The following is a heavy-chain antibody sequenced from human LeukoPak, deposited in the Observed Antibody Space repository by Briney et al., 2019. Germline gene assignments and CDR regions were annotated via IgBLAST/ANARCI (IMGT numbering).Heavy chain of an antibody. CDR2: IYYSGST. CDR3: ARETSQKGAHYMDV. CDR1: GGSISSYY. Sequence: SETLSLTCAVSGGSISSYYWSWIRQPPGKGLEWIGYIYYSGSTNYNPSLKSRVTISVDTSKNQFSLKLRSVTAADTAVYYCARETSQKGAHYMDVWGKGTTVTISS. V-gene: IGHV4-59*01. J-gene: IGHJ6*03. D-gene: IGHD3-16*01.